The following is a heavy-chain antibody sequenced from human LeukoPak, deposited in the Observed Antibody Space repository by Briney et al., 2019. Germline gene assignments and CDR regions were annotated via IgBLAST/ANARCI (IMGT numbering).Heavy chain of an antibody. D-gene: IGHD3-16*01. CDR1: GFTFSGYW. J-gene: IGHJ3*02. Sequence: GGSLRLSCAASGFTFSGYWMHWVRQAPGKGLLWVSRINSDGSKINHADSVKGRCTISRDNAKNTLYLQMNRLRGEDTAVYYSAGGESYSTGTFDIWGQGTMVTVSS. CDR2: INSDGSKI. V-gene: IGHV3-74*01. CDR3: AGGESYSTGTFDI.